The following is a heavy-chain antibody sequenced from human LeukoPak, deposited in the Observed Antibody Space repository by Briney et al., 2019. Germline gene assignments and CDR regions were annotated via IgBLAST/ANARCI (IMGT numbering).Heavy chain of an antibody. CDR1: GFTLSSYW. Sequence: GGSLRLPCAASGFTLSSYWMSWVRQAPGKGLEWVANIKEDGSEKYYVDSVKGRLTISRDNAKNSLYLQMNSLRAEDTAVYYCARDNFIAAAGTNFDYWGQGTLVTVSS. V-gene: IGHV3-7*01. CDR2: IKEDGSEK. J-gene: IGHJ4*02. D-gene: IGHD6-13*01. CDR3: ARDNFIAAAGTNFDY.